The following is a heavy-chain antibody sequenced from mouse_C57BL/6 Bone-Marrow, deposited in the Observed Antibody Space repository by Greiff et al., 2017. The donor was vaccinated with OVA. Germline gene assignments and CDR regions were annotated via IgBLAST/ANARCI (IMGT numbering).Heavy chain of an antibody. CDR1: GYAFSSSW. CDR2: INPGDGDT. V-gene: IGHV1-82*01. Sequence: QVQLQQSEPELVKPGASVKISCKASGYAFSSSWMNWVKQRPGKGLEWIGRINPGDGDTNYNGKFKGKATLTADKSSSTAYMQLSSLTSEDSAVYFCARSPLDYWGQGTSVTVSS. CDR3: ARSPLDY. J-gene: IGHJ4*01.